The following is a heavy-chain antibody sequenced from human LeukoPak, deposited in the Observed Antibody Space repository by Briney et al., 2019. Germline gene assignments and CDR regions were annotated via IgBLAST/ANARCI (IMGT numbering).Heavy chain of an antibody. CDR2: IIPILGIA. J-gene: IGHJ4*02. CDR3: ARDRLLGQQLVPSFDY. V-gene: IGHV1-69*04. CDR1: GGTFSSYA. Sequence: VASVKVSCKASGGTFSSYAISWVRQAPGQGLEWMGRIIPILGIANYAQKFQGRVTITADKSTSTAYMELRSLRSDDTAVYYCARDRLLGQQLVPSFDYWGQGTLVTVSS. D-gene: IGHD6-13*01.